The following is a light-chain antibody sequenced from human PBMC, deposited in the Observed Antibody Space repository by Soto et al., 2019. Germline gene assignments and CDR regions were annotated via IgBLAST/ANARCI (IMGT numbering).Light chain of an antibody. Sequence: EIVLTQSPGTLSLSPGDRATLSCTASQSVSGNYLAWYQQKPGQSPRLLISGASSRATGIPDRFSGSGSGTDFTLTVSRLEPEDFAVYYCQQYGSSPWTFGQGTKVDIK. J-gene: IGKJ1*01. CDR2: GAS. V-gene: IGKV3-20*01. CDR3: QQYGSSPWT. CDR1: QSVSGNY.